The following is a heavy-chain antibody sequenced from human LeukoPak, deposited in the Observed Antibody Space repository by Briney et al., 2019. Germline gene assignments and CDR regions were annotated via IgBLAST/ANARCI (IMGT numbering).Heavy chain of an antibody. CDR1: GYAISSGYF. V-gene: IGHV4-38-2*02. Sequence: SETLSLTCSVSGYAISSGYFWGWIRQPPGKGLEWIGSIYYSGSTYYNPSLKSRVTISVDTSKNQFSLKLSSVTAADTAVYYCARPSNYYDSSGPRAFDIWGQGTMVTVSS. D-gene: IGHD3-22*01. J-gene: IGHJ3*02. CDR2: IYYSGST. CDR3: ARPSNYYDSSGPRAFDI.